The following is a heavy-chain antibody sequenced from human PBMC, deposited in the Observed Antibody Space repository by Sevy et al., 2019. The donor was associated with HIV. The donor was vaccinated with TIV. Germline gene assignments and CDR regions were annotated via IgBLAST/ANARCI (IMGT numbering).Heavy chain of an antibody. CDR1: GFTFTEFV. D-gene: IGHD3-22*01. Sequence: GGSLRLSCAASGFTFTEFVMSWGRQAPGKGLEWVSTINSGGGSTYYAYSVKGRFTISRDNSQNTLDLQMNSLRAEDTAVYYCAKDVVGGYYDSSGYSDHWGQGTLVTVSS. CDR3: AKDVVGGYYDSSGYSDH. V-gene: IGHV3-23*01. J-gene: IGHJ4*02. CDR2: INSGGGST.